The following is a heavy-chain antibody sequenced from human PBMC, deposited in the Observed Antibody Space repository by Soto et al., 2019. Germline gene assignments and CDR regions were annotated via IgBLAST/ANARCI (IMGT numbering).Heavy chain of an antibody. CDR2: IYVTGAV. CDR3: ARLRSARNNYKWFDP. V-gene: IGHV4-31*03. Sequence: PSETRTPTFRVSDAALNSGNSYWSWIRQVTGKGLEWIGHIYVTGAVAYNPSLRDRITIPQDTSARQFSLNLRLVTAADTDVYYCARLRSARNNYKWFDPWGQGTLVTVSS. D-gene: IGHD1-20*01. CDR1: DAALNSGNSY. J-gene: IGHJ5*02.